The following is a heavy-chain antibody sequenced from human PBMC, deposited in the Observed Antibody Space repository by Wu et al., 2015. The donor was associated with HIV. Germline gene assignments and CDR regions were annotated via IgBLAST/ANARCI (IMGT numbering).Heavy chain of an antibody. CDR1: GYTFSSYD. V-gene: IGHV1-8*01. CDR2: MNPKTGNT. Sequence: VQLVQSGAEVKKPGASVKVSCTASGYTFSSYDINWVRQATGQGLEWMGWMNPKTGNTGQAQKFQGRVTLTRNTSIRTAYMELSSLRPEDTAVYYCARQRAYTSGWYIYDYWGQGTLVTVS. J-gene: IGHJ4*02. D-gene: IGHD6-19*01. CDR3: ARQRAYTSGWYIYDY.